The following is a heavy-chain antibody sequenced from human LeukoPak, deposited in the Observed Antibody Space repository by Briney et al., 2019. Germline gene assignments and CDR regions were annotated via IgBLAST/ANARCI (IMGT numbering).Heavy chain of an antibody. J-gene: IGHJ4*02. V-gene: IGHV3-7*01. Sequence: GGSLRLSCAASAFTFSSYWMSWVRQAPGKGLEWVANIKQDGSEKYYVDSVKGRFTISRDNAKNSLYLQMNSLRAEDTAVYYCARDALYCTNGVCYRDYWGQGTLVTVPS. CDR1: AFTFSSYW. D-gene: IGHD2-8*01. CDR2: IKQDGSEK. CDR3: ARDALYCTNGVCYRDY.